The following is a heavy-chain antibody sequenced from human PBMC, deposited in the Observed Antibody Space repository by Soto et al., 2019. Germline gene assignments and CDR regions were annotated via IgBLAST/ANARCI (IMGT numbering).Heavy chain of an antibody. CDR2: IWYDGSNK. Sequence: QVQLVESGGGVVQPGRSLRLSCAASGFTFSSYGMHWVRQAPGKGLEWVAVIWYDGSNKYYADSVKGRFTISRDNSKNTLYLQRNSLRAEDTAVCYCARERGGNVGYWGQGTLVTVSS. CDR1: GFTFSSYG. V-gene: IGHV3-33*01. J-gene: IGHJ4*02. D-gene: IGHD1-26*01. CDR3: ARERGGNVGY.